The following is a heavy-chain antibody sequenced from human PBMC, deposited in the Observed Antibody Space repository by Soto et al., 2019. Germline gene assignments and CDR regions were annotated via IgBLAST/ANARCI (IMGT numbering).Heavy chain of an antibody. D-gene: IGHD7-27*01. CDR1: GFTFSDYY. CDR3: ARLGQFDY. CDR2: ISPSGGTV. V-gene: IGHV3-11*01. J-gene: IGHJ4*02. Sequence: QVQLVESGGGLVKPGGSLRLSCAASGFTFSDYYMSWVRQAPGKGLEWVSYISPSGGTVYHADSVKGRFTISRDNAKNSTSLQRNPLTPEDTAVYYCARLGQFDYWGQGTLVTVSS.